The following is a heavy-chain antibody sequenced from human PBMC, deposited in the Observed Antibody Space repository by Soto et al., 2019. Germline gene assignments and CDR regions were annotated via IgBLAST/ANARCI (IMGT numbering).Heavy chain of an antibody. J-gene: IGHJ4*02. CDR1: GFTFSSYG. CDR3: ARVRVDTAMVNPPGLDY. V-gene: IGHV3-33*01. D-gene: IGHD5-18*01. CDR2: IWYDGSNK. Sequence: GGSLRLSCAASGFTFSSYGMHWVRQAPGKGLEWVAVIWYDGSNKYYADSVKGRSTISRDNSKNTLYLQMNSLRAEDTAVYYCARVRVDTAMVNPPGLDYWGQGTLVTVSS.